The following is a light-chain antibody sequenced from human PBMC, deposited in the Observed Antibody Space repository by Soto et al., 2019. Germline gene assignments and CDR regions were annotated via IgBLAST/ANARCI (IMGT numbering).Light chain of an antibody. Sequence: DVVLTQSPDSLAVSLGERATINCKSSQSVLYSSNNINYLAWYQQKAGQPPKLLIYWASTRESGVPDRFGGSGSGTEFTLTISSLQAEDVAVYYCQQYYSTPWTFGQGTKVEIK. CDR1: QSVLYSSNNINY. V-gene: IGKV4-1*01. CDR2: WAS. CDR3: QQYYSTPWT. J-gene: IGKJ1*01.